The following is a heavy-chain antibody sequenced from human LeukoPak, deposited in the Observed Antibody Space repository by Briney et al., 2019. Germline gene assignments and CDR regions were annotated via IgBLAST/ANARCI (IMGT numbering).Heavy chain of an antibody. Sequence: SGPALVKPKQTLILTCGISGFSLTTTGMCVSWIRQPPGKALGWLARIDWDGDKYYSTSLKTNLTISKDASKNQMVLIMTNVDRLSTEDDACDLSTYYYKCGGYTPGYFDFWGQGTRVTVSS. D-gene: IGHD3-22*01. CDR1: GFSLTTTGMC. CDR3: DLSTYYYKCGGYTPGYFDF. V-gene: IGHV2-70*08. J-gene: IGHJ4*02. CDR2: IDWDGDK.